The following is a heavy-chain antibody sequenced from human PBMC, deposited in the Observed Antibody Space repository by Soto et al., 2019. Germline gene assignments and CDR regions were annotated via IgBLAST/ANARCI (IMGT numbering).Heavy chain of an antibody. CDR2: ISGSGCST. CDR3: AKIIVGATLDDY. J-gene: IGHJ4*02. Sequence: GGSLRLSCAASGFTFSSYAMSWVRQAPGKGLEWVSAISGSGCSTYYADSVKGRFTISRDNSKNTLYRQMNSLRAAYTAVYYCAKIIVGATLDDYWGQGTLVSVSS. CDR1: GFTFSSYA. D-gene: IGHD1-26*01. V-gene: IGHV3-23*01.